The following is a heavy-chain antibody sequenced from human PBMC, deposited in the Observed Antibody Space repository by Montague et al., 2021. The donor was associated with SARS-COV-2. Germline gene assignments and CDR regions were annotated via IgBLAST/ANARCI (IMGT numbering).Heavy chain of an antibody. CDR2: IYYSGST. J-gene: IGHJ5*02. CDR3: ARHPSNTIFGVGITPSWFDP. CDR1: GGSISSSSYY. V-gene: IGHV4-39*01. Sequence: SETLSLTCTVSGGSISSSSYYWGWIRQPPGKGLEWIGSIYYSGSTYYNPSLKSRVTISVDTSKNQFSLKLSSVTAADTAVYYCARHPSNTIFGVGITPSWFDPWGQGTLVTVSS. D-gene: IGHD3-3*01.